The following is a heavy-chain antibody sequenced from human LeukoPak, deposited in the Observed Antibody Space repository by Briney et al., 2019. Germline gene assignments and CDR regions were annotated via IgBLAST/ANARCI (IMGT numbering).Heavy chain of an antibody. CDR2: INTHTGST. V-gene: IGHV1-18*01. D-gene: IGHD2-15*01. CDR1: GYTFTTYD. Sequence: ASVKVSCKASGYTFTTYDISWVRQAPGQGLEWMGWINTHTGSTNYAQNLHGRVTMTTDTSTSTAYIELRSLGSDDTAVYYCARGPGGCSGGSCYHDYWGQGNLVIVSS. CDR3: ARGPGGCSGGSCYHDY. J-gene: IGHJ4*02.